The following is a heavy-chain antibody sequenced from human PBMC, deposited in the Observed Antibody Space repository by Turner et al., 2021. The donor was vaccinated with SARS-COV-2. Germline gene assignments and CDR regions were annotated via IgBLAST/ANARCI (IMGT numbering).Heavy chain of an antibody. V-gene: IGHV4-59*01. CDR2: IYYRGST. D-gene: IGHD3-3*01. Sequence: QVQLQESGPGLVRPSETLSLTCTVSGGSIKSDFWSWIRQPPGKRLEWIGYIYYRGSTNYNPSLKRRLTMSVDTSKNQFSLTLSSVTAADTAIYYCARESRFNWLDSWGQGTLVTVSS. J-gene: IGHJ5*01. CDR1: GGSIKSDF. CDR3: ARESRFNWLDS.